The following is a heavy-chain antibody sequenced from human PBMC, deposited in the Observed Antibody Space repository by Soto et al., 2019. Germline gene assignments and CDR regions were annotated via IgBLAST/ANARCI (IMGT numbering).Heavy chain of an antibody. V-gene: IGHV4-59*08. D-gene: IGHD4-17*01. CDR2: ISYIGNT. CDR3: ARFPDYGAYVAP. Sequence: SETLSRTCNLSGGSISNDYWSWIRQTPGKGLEWIGYISYIGNTNYKYNPSLESRVTISGDTSKNQFSLKLTSVTAADTAIYYCARFPDYGAYVAPWGQGIRVTVSS. CDR1: GGSISNDY. J-gene: IGHJ5*02.